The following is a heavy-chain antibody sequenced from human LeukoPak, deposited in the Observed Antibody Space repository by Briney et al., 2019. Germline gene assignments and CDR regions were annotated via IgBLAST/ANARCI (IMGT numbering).Heavy chain of an antibody. CDR1: GGSISSYY. J-gene: IGHJ5*02. CDR2: IYTSGST. D-gene: IGHD4-17*01. CDR3: ARDPLYGEREWLDP. Sequence: SETLSLTCTVSGGSISSYYWSWIRQPAGKGLEWIGRIYTSGSTNYNPSLKSRVTMSVDTSKNQFSLKLSSVTAADTAVYYCARDPLYGEREWLDPWGQGTLVTVSS. V-gene: IGHV4-4*07.